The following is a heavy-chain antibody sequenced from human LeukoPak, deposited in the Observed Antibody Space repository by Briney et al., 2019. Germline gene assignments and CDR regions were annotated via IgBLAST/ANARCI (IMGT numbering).Heavy chain of an antibody. J-gene: IGHJ3*02. D-gene: IGHD3-22*01. Sequence: GGSLRLSCAASGFTVSSIHMVWVRQAPGKGLEWVSVTYTGGNSYYADSVKGRFITSRDISKNTLYLQMNSLRAEDSALYYCARGGRGSAAVVAPRSFDIWGQGTMVTVSS. CDR1: GFTVSSIH. CDR2: TYTGGNS. V-gene: IGHV3-53*01. CDR3: ARGGRGSAAVVAPRSFDI.